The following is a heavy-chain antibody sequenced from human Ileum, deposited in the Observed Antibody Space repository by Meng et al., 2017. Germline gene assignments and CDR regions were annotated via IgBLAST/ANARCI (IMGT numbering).Heavy chain of an antibody. D-gene: IGHD5-12*01. Sequence: VQLEESGPRLVRPSETLSLTCIVSGASISNYYWNWIRQPAGKGLEWIGRVHSIGNTRYNPSLESRITMSIDTSENQFSLLLSSVTAADTAVYYCAKGLGSDYDYNWFDSWGQGTLVTVSS. CDR1: GASISNYY. CDR2: VHSIGNT. V-gene: IGHV4-4*07. CDR3: AKGLGSDYDYNWFDS. J-gene: IGHJ5*01.